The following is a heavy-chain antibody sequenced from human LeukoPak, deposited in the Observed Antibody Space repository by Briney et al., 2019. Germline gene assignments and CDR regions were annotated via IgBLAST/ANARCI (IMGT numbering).Heavy chain of an antibody. V-gene: IGHV3-48*01. Sequence: GGSLRLSCAASGFTFSSYSMNWVRQAPGKGLDWVSYISRSSTTIYYADSVKGRFTIYRDNAKNSLYLQMNSLRAEDTAVYYCARDAYSSSRNDYWGQGTLVTVSS. D-gene: IGHD6-13*01. J-gene: IGHJ4*02. CDR1: GFTFSSYS. CDR3: ARDAYSSSRNDY. CDR2: ISRSSTTI.